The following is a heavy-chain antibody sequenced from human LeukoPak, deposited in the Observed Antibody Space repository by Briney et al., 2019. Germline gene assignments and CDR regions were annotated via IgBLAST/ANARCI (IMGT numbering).Heavy chain of an antibody. Sequence: GGSLRLSCAASGFTFSSYGMHWVRQAPGKGLEWVAVISYDGSNKYYADSVKGRFTISRDNSKNTLCLQMNSLRAEDTAVYYCAKDRVVTAARGYYYGMDVWGQGTTVTVSS. V-gene: IGHV3-30*18. J-gene: IGHJ6*02. CDR1: GFTFSSYG. CDR2: ISYDGSNK. CDR3: AKDRVVTAARGYYYGMDV. D-gene: IGHD2-21*02.